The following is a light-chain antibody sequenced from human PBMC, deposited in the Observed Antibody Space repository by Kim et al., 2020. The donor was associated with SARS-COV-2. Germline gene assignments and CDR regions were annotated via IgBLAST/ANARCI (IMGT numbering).Light chain of an antibody. CDR1: QSLLHFNGNNY. CDR2: LGS. J-gene: IGKJ2*01. CDR3: MQGLQTPYT. V-gene: IGKV2-28*01. Sequence: IVMTQSPLSLPVTPGEPASISCRSTQSLLHFNGNNYLDWYLQKPGQSPKLLIYLGSSRASGVPDRFSGSGSGTVFTLKISEVEAEDVGIYYCMQGLQTPYTFGQGTKLEIK.